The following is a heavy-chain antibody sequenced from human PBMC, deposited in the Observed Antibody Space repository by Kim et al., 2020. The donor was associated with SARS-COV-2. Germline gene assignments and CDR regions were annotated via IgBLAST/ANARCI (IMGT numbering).Heavy chain of an antibody. D-gene: IGHD3-9*01. CDR2: INTNTGNP. CDR3: ARDPAPYYDILTGYYGDFDY. J-gene: IGHJ4*02. V-gene: IGHV7-4-1*02. CDR1: GYTFTSYA. Sequence: ASVKVSCKASGYTFTSYAMNWVRQAPGQGLEWMGWINTNTGNPTYAQGFTGRFVFSLDTSVSTAYLHISSLKAEDTAVYYCARDPAPYYDILTGYYGDFDYWGQGTLVTVSS.